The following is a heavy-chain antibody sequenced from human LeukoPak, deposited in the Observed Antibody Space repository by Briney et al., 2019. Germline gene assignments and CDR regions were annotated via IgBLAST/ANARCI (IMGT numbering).Heavy chain of an antibody. J-gene: IGHJ4*02. CDR3: ARDRGYDSPFDY. CDR2: IYYSGST. CDR1: GGSISSYY. V-gene: IGHV4-59*01. D-gene: IGHD5-12*01. Sequence: SETLSLTCTVSGGSISSYYWSWIRQPPGKGLERIGYIYYSGSTNYNPSLKSRVTISVDTSKNQFSLKLSSVTAADTAVYYCARDRGYDSPFDYWGQGTLVTASS.